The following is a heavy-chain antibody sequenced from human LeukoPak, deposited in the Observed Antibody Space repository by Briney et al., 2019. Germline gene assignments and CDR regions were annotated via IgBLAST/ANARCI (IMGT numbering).Heavy chain of an antibody. CDR2: ISYDGSNK. J-gene: IGHJ4*02. Sequence: GGSLRLSCAASGFTFSGYGMHWVRQAPGKGLEWVAVISYDGSNKYYADSVKGRFTISRDNSKNTLYLQMNSLRAEDTAVYYCALDPEFYGDYISGGVFDYWGQGTLVTVSS. V-gene: IGHV3-30*03. CDR3: ALDPEFYGDYISGGVFDY. CDR1: GFTFSGYG. D-gene: IGHD4-17*01.